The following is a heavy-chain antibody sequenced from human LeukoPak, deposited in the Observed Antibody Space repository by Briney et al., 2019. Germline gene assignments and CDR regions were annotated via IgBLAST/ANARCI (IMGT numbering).Heavy chain of an antibody. CDR1: GDSFSGYY. Sequence: PSETLSLTCAVYGDSFSGYYWSWLRQPPGKGREWIGEINHSGSTNYNPSLKSRVTISVDTSNNQFSLKLSSVTAADTAVYYCAKDLRLLGGDGTFDIWGQGTMVTVSS. CDR3: AKDLRLLGGDGTFDI. CDR2: INHSGST. J-gene: IGHJ3*02. V-gene: IGHV4-34*01. D-gene: IGHD5-18*01.